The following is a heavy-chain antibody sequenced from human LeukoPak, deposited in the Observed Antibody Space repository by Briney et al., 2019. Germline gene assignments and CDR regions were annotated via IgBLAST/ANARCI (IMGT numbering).Heavy chain of an antibody. CDR1: GGSFSGYY. CDR2: INHSGST. CDR3: ASSEDGSMEAWFDP. V-gene: IGHV4-34*01. J-gene: IGHJ5*02. D-gene: IGHD1-14*01. Sequence: SETLSVTCAVYGGSFSGYYWSWIRQPPGKGLEWIGEINHSGSTNYNPSLKSRVTISVDTSKNQFSLKLSSVTAADTAVYYCASSEDGSMEAWFDPWGQGTLVTVSS.